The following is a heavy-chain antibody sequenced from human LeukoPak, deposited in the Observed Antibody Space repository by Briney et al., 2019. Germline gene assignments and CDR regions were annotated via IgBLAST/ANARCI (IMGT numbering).Heavy chain of an antibody. Sequence: GGSLRLSCAASGFTFSSYAMSWVRQAPGKGLEWVSAISGSGGSTYYADSVKGRFTISRDNSKNTLYLQMNSLRAEDTAVYYCAKVRVPLLDFDYFDYWGQGTLVTVSS. CDR3: AKVRVPLLDFDYFDY. D-gene: IGHD3-9*01. J-gene: IGHJ4*02. V-gene: IGHV3-23*01. CDR2: ISGSGGST. CDR1: GFTFSSYA.